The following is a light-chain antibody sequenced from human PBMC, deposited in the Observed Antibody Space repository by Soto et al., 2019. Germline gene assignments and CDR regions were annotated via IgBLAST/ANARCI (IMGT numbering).Light chain of an antibody. V-gene: IGKV3-20*01. CDR3: QQYNNLYT. CDR2: GAS. J-gene: IGKJ2*01. CDR1: QSVSSTY. Sequence: EIVLTQSPGTLSLSPGERATLSCRAGQSVSSTYLAWYQQKPGQAPRLLIYGASSRATGIPDRFSGSGSGTDFTLTISRLEPEDFAVYYCQQYNNLYTFGQGTKLEIK.